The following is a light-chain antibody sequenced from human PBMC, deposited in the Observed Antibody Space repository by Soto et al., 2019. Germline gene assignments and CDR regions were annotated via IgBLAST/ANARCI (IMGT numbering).Light chain of an antibody. V-gene: IGKV1-33*01. CDR2: EAS. J-gene: IGKJ4*01. Sequence: ILTTQAPSSLSASLRDSVSITCLASQSISSYLNWYQQKPGKAPKLLIHEASNLEAGVPSRFSGSGSGTRFILTISSLQPEDIATYYCQQYDNLPLTFGGGTKVDIK. CDR3: QQYDNLPLT. CDR1: QSISSY.